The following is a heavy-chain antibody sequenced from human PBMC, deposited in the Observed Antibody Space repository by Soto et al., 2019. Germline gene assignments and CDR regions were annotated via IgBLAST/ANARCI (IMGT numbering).Heavy chain of an antibody. V-gene: IGHV3-23*01. CDR1: GFTFSSYA. Sequence: EVQLLESGGGLVQPGGSLRLSCAASGFTFSSYAMSWVRQAPGKGLEWVSVISGSGGSTYYADSVKGRFTISRDNSKNTRSLQMNSLRAEDTAVYYCAKRAAGTSFAYWGQGTLVTVSS. D-gene: IGHD6-13*01. J-gene: IGHJ4*02. CDR3: AKRAAGTSFAY. CDR2: ISGSGGST.